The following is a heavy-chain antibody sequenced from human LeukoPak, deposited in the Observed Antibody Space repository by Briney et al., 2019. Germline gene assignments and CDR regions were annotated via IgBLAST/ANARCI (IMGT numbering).Heavy chain of an antibody. J-gene: IGHJ4*02. CDR1: GDSISSSNFY. D-gene: IGHD6-19*01. CDR3: AREAVALDY. CDR2: IYYSGST. V-gene: IGHV4-39*07. Sequence: SETLSLTCIVSGDSISSSNFYWGWIRQPPGKGLEWIGSIYYSGSTYYNPSLKSRVTTSVDTSKNQFSLKLSSVTAADTAVYYCAREAVALDYWGQGTLVTVSS.